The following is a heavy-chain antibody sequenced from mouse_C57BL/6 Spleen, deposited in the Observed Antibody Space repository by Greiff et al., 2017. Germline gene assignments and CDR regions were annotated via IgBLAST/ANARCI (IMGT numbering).Heavy chain of an antibody. CDR3: ARALFYYAMDY. V-gene: IGHV5-17*01. CDR1: RFTFSDYG. CDR2: ISSGSSTI. J-gene: IGHJ4*01. Sequence: EVHLVESGGGLVKPGGSLKLSCAASRFTFSDYGMHWVRQAPEKGLEWVAYISSGSSTIYYADTVKGRFTISRDNAKNTLFLQMTSLRSEDTAMYYCARALFYYAMDYWGQGTSVTVSS.